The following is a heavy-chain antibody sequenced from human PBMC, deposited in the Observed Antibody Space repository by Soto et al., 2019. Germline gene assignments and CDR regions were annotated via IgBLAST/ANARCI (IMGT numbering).Heavy chain of an antibody. CDR2: ISDDGSSK. Sequence: QVLLVESGGGVVQPGRSLRISCAVSGFTFSSFGMHWVRQAPGKGLEWVAVISDDGSSKHYADSLKGRFTISRHNSNNTLYPQMDSLGPEDTAVYYCAKDRWGDFGDLNLPGYWGQGTRVTVSS. D-gene: IGHD4-17*01. V-gene: IGHV3-30*18. J-gene: IGHJ4*02. CDR3: AKDRWGDFGDLNLPGY. CDR1: GFTFSSFG.